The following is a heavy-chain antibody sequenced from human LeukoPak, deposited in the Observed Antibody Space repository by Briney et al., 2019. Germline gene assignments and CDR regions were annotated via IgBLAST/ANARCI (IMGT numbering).Heavy chain of an antibody. Sequence: GGSLRLSCAASGFTFDDYAMHWVRQAPGKGLEWVSGISWNSGSIGYADSVKGRFTISRDNAKNSLYLQMNSLRAEDTALYYCAKSRNLVGASNYFDYWGQGTLVIVSS. D-gene: IGHD1-26*01. CDR2: ISWNSGSI. CDR1: GFTFDDYA. J-gene: IGHJ4*02. CDR3: AKSRNLVGASNYFDY. V-gene: IGHV3-9*01.